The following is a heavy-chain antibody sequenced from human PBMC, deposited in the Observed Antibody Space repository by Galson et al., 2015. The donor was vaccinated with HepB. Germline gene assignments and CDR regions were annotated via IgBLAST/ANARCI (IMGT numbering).Heavy chain of an antibody. D-gene: IGHD6-19*01. CDR2: IKQDGREH. J-gene: IGHJ4*02. V-gene: IGHV3-7*03. CDR1: AFTDSRYW. CDR3: ARDFIAVGRGPEY. Sequence: SLRHSCAASAFTDSRYWMSWARQAPRKGLEWVANIKQDGREHYYVESVKGRFTISRDNAKNSLYLKMHSLRAEDTAVYYCARDFIAVGRGPEYWGQGALVTVSS.